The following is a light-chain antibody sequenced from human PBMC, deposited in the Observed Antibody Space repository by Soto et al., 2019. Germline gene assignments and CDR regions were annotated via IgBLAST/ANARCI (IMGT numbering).Light chain of an antibody. J-gene: IGKJ5*01. Sequence: EVVLTQSPATLSLAPGERATLSCRASQFLSSYLAWYQQKPGQPPRLLIYDTSNRATGIPARFSGSRSGTDFTLTISSQEPEDFGVYFCHQRNKFGQGTRLEI. V-gene: IGKV3-11*01. CDR3: HQRNK. CDR1: QFLSSY. CDR2: DTS.